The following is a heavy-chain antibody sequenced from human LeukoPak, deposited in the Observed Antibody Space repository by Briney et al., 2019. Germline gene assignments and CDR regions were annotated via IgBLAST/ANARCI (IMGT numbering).Heavy chain of an antibody. CDR2: ISPDGSTT. CDR3: TRDFDFSSAI. V-gene: IGHV3-74*01. Sequence: GGSLRLSCVASGFTFSSYSMNWVRQAPGKGLVWVSRISPDGSTTGHADSVKGRFTTSRDNAKNTLFLQMNSLRAEDTAVYYCTRDFDFSSAIWGQGTLVTVSS. D-gene: IGHD3-3*01. J-gene: IGHJ4*02. CDR1: GFTFSSYS.